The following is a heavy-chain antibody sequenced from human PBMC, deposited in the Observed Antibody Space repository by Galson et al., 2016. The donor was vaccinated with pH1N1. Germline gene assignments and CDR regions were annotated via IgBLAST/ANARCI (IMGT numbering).Heavy chain of an antibody. D-gene: IGHD2-8*01. CDR1: GFTFINAR. CDR3: ILLKQGFFDP. V-gene: IGHV3-15*04. CDR2: IASNSAGGTT. Sequence: SLRLSCAASGFTFINARMTWVRQAPGKGLEWVGRIASNSAGGTTEYAAPLKGRFTISRDDSKNTLYLQMNSPKTEDTAVYYCILLKQGFFDPWGQGTLVTVSS. J-gene: IGHJ5*02.